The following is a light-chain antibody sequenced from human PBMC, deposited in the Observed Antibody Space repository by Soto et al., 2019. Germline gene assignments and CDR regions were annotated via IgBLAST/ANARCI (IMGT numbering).Light chain of an antibody. CDR1: QTIYSW. CDR3: QQYYSYPS. V-gene: IGKV1-5*03. Sequence: DTQMTQSPSILSASVGDRVTITCRASQTIYSWLAWYQQKPGQAPRLLIHKASTVETGVPSRFSGSGYGSEFTLIISSLQSEDFATYYCQQYYSYPSFGQGTKVDIK. CDR2: KAS. J-gene: IGKJ1*01.